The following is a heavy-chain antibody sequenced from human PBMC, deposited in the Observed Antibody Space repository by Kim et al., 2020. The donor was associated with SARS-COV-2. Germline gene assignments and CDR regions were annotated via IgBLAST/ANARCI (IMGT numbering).Heavy chain of an antibody. Sequence: SVKVSCKASGGTFSSYAISWVRQAPRQGLEWMGGIIPIFGTANYAQKFQGRVTITADESTSTAYMELSSLRSEDTAVYYCARALNDYSSSSLAQWGQGTLVTVSS. CDR1: GGTFSSYA. CDR3: ARALNDYSSSSLAQ. V-gene: IGHV1-69*13. J-gene: IGHJ4*02. CDR2: IIPIFGTA. D-gene: IGHD6-6*01.